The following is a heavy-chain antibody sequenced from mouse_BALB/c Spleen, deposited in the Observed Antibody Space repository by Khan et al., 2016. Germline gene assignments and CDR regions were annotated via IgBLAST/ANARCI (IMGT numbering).Heavy chain of an antibody. CDR1: GFTFNTYA. J-gene: IGHJ4*01. Sequence: EVQLVESGRGLVKPTGSLKLSCAASGFTFNTYAMNLVRQAPGKGLEWVARMGRESHNSATFSADSVKDIFTISSDDSQIMLYLQLNHVKTEDTAMYGCVRHPYGEYAMGYWGQGTSVTVSS. V-gene: IGHV10-1*02. D-gene: IGHD1-1*01. CDR3: VRHPYGEYAMGY. CDR2: MGRESHNSAT.